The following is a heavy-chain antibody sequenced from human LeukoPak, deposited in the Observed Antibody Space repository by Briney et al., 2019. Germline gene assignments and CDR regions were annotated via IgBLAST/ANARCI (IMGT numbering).Heavy chain of an antibody. Sequence: SETLSLTCTVSGGSISRSSYYWGWIRQPPGKGLEWIATIYYSGSTYYNPSLKSRVTISADTSKNQFSLKLSSVTAADTAVYYCARLTSSHFDYWGQGTLVTVSS. J-gene: IGHJ4*02. V-gene: IGHV4-39*01. CDR1: GGSISRSSYY. CDR3: ARLTSSHFDY. CDR2: IYYSGST. D-gene: IGHD3-9*01.